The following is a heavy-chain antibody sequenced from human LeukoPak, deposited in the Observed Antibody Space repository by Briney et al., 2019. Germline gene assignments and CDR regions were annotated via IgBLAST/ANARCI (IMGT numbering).Heavy chain of an antibody. CDR2: IYPGDSDT. D-gene: IGHD3-22*01. Sequence: GESLKISCKGSGYSFTSYWIGWVRQMPGKGLECMGIIYPGDSDTRYSPSFQGQVTFSADKSISTAYLQWSSLKASDTAMYYCARLDYDTSDYRTETSYNWFDPWGQGTLVTASS. V-gene: IGHV5-51*01. J-gene: IGHJ5*02. CDR3: ARLDYDTSDYRTETSYNWFDP. CDR1: GYSFTSYW.